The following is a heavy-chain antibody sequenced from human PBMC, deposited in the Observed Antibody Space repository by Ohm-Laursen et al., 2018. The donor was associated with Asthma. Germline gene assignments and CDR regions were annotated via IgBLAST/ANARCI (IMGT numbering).Heavy chain of an antibody. CDR1: GFTFSSYA. D-gene: IGHD5-18*01. J-gene: IGHJ4*02. CDR2: ISYDGSNK. CDR3: ARGKLRIQLWPSFDY. V-gene: IGHV3-30-3*01. Sequence: SLRLSCAASGFTFSSYAMHWVRQAPGKGLEWVAVISYDGSNKYYADSVKGRFTISRDNSKNTLYLQMNSLRAEDTAVYYCARGKLRIQLWPSFDYWGQGTLVTVSS.